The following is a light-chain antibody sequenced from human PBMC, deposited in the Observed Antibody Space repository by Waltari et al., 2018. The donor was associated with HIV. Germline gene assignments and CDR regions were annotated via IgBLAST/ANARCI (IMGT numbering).Light chain of an antibody. V-gene: IGKV3-15*01. Sequence: EIVMTQSPAILSLSPGESATLSCRASQSVYNNLAWYQQKNGQAPRLLIYGASTRATDIPDRFSGSGSGTEFTLTVNSLQSGDFAVYYCQQYHNWPQTFGRGTKVEIK. J-gene: IGKJ2*01. CDR2: GAS. CDR1: QSVYNN. CDR3: QQYHNWPQT.